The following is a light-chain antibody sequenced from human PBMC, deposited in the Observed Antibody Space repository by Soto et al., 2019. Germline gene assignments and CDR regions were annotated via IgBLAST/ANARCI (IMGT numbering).Light chain of an antibody. CDR2: GPY. J-gene: IGKJ2*01. V-gene: IGKV3-11*01. CDR1: QSVSNY. CDR3: QQRSNWPPYT. Sequence: EIVLTQSPATLSLSPGEIATISCKASQSVSNYLAWYQQKPGQAPRLLIYGPYNRATDLPARFSGSGSGTDFTLPISSLEPEDFAVYYCQQRSNWPPYTFGQGTKLEIK.